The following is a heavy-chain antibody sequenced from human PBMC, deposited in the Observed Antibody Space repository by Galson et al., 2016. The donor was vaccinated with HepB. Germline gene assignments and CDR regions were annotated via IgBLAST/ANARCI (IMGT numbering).Heavy chain of an antibody. Sequence: PALVKPTQTLTLTCTFSGFVLNINSTGVSWIRQPPGKALEWLARIDWEDEKFYATSLKTRLSISKDTSKNQVVLTMTNMDPVDTATYYCAWEYSRGGSALDVWGRGTTVTVSS. V-gene: IGHV2-70*04. CDR2: IDWEDEK. J-gene: IGHJ6*02. CDR1: GFVLNINSTG. CDR3: AWEYSRGGSALDV. D-gene: IGHD3-10*01.